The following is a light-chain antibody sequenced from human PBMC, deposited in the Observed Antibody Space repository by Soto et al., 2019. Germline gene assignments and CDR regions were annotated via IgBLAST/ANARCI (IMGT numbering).Light chain of an antibody. CDR1: QSISFN. CDR3: QHYGSSWT. Sequence: EIVMTQSPSALSVSPGERVTLSCRASQSISFNLACYQQKPDQAPRLLIYGASNRATGIPDMFSGSGSGTDFILTISRLEPEDFAVYYCQHYGSSWTFGQGTKVDIK. J-gene: IGKJ1*01. V-gene: IGKV3-20*01. CDR2: GAS.